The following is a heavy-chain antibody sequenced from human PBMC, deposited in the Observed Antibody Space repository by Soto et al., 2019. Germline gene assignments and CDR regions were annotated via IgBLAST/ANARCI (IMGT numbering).Heavy chain of an antibody. CDR3: ARRDCYNSNCFSNWFDP. J-gene: IGHJ5*02. V-gene: IGHV1-46*03. CDR1: GYTFTDYF. Sequence: QVHLVQSGAEVRMPGASVKVSCKASGYTFTDYFMHWVRQAPGQGLEWMGIINPRSGDTGYAQKFQGRFIITTETSTSTVLMELSGPTSDDTAIDYCARRDCYNSNCFSNWFDPWGQGTLVTVSS. D-gene: IGHD6-13*01. CDR2: INPRSGDT.